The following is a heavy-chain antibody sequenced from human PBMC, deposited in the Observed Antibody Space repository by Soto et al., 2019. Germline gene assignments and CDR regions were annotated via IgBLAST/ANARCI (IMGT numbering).Heavy chain of an antibody. D-gene: IGHD5-12*01. CDR1: GGTFSSYA. Sequence: SVKVSCKASGGTFSSYAIRWVRQAPGQGLEWMGGIIPIFGTANYAQKFQGRVTITADESTSTAYMELSSLRSEDTAVYYCARDNVDIVATIKAWFDPWGQGTLVTVS. J-gene: IGHJ5*02. V-gene: IGHV1-69*13. CDR2: IIPIFGTA. CDR3: ARDNVDIVATIKAWFDP.